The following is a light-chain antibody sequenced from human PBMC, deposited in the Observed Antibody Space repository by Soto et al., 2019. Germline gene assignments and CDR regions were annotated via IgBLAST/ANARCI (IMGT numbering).Light chain of an antibody. CDR3: QQLNDRRFS. CDR2: SAS. CDR1: QSIGSN. Sequence: ETVMTQSPATLSVSPGERATVSCRASQSIGSNLAWYQQRPGQAPRLVIHSASTRATGIPVRFSGSGSGTEFTLTISSLQSEDFAVYYCQQLNDRRFSFGQGTKLDIK. V-gene: IGKV3-15*01. J-gene: IGKJ2*01.